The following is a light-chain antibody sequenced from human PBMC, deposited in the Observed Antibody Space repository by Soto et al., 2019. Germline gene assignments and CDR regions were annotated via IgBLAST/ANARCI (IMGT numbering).Light chain of an antibody. CDR3: QQYNSFPLT. CDR2: KAS. Sequence: DIQMTQSPSTLSASVGDRVTITCRASQIVNSWLAWYQQKPGKAPKLLIYKASSLESGVASSFSGSGSGTEFTLTISSLQPDDFATYYCQQYNSFPLTFGGGTRVEIK. V-gene: IGKV1-5*03. J-gene: IGKJ4*01. CDR1: QIVNSW.